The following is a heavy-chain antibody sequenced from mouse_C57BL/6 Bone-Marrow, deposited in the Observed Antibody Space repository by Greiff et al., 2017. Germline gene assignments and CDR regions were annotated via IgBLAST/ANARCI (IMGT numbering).Heavy chain of an antibody. CDR3: AGVEWDYAGSERFAY. Sequence: VQLVESGAELVRPGASVKLSCKASGYTFTSYGISWVKQRPGQGLEWIGEIYPRSGNTYYNEKFKGKATLTADKSSSTAYMELRSLTSEDSAVYFCAGVEWDYAGSERFAYGGQGTLVTVSA. CDR2: IYPRSGNT. J-gene: IGHJ3*01. CDR1: GYTFTSYG. V-gene: IGHV1-81*01. D-gene: IGHD1-1*01.